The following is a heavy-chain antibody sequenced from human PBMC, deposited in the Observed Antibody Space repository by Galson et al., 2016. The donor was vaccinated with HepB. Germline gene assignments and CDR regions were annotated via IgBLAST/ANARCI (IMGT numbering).Heavy chain of an antibody. V-gene: IGHV3-23*01. CDR1: GFTFSSYA. J-gene: IGHJ6*02. CDR2: ISDSGGST. D-gene: IGHD3-16*01. CDR3: AKAGVWGSSPWDGMDV. Sequence: SLRLSCAASGFTFSSYAMSWVRQAPGKGLDWVSGISDSGGSTYYADSVKGRFTISRDNSKNTLYLQMNSLRAEDTAVYYCAKAGVWGSSPWDGMDVWGQGTTVTVSS.